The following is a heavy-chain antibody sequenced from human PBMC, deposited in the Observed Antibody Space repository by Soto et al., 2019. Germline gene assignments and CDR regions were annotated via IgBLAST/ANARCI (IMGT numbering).Heavy chain of an antibody. CDR3: AREPASYYGSGSYLDY. J-gene: IGHJ4*02. V-gene: IGHV3-21*01. CDR1: GFTFSSYS. D-gene: IGHD3-10*01. Sequence: EVQLVESGGGLVKPGGSLRLSCAASGFTFSSYSMNWVRQAPGKGLKWVSSISSSSSYIYYADSVKGRFTISRDNAKNSLYLQMNSLRAEDTAVYYCAREPASYYGSGSYLDYWGQGTLVTVSS. CDR2: ISSSSSYI.